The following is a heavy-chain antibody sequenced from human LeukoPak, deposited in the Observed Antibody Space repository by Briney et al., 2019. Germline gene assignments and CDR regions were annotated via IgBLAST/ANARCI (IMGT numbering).Heavy chain of an antibody. D-gene: IGHD3-22*01. CDR3: ASSSMIVVALGY. CDR2: INPSGGST. J-gene: IGHJ4*02. CDR1: GYTFTSYY. Sequence: ASVKVSCKASGYTFTSYYMHWVRQAPGQGLEWMGIINPSGGSTSYAQKFQGRVTITRDTSASTAYMELSSLRSEDTAVYYCASSSMIVVALGYWGQGTLVTVSS. V-gene: IGHV1-46*01.